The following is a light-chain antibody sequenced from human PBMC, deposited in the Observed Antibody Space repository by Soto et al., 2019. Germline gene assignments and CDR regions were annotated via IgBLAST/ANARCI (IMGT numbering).Light chain of an antibody. Sequence: EIVLTQSPGTLSLSPGERATLSCRASQSVTSSYLAWYQQKPDQAPRLLIYGASYRATAIPDRFSGSGSGTDFTLTISRLEPEHFAVYYCQQYGDSPRTFGQGTNVEIK. CDR2: GAS. J-gene: IGKJ1*01. CDR3: QQYGDSPRT. CDR1: QSVTSSY. V-gene: IGKV3-20*01.